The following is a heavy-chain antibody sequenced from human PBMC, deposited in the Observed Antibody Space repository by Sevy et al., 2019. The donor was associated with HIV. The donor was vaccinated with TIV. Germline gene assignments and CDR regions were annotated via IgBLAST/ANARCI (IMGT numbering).Heavy chain of an antibody. CDR1: GFTFDDYA. Sequence: GGSLRLSCAASGFTFDDYAMHWVRQAPGKGLEWVSGISWNSCSIGYADSVKGRFTISRDNAKNSLYLQMNSLRAEDTALYYCAKGSSGYLDYWGQGTLVTVSS. CDR3: AKGSSGYLDY. CDR2: ISWNSCSI. J-gene: IGHJ4*02. V-gene: IGHV3-9*01. D-gene: IGHD3-3*01.